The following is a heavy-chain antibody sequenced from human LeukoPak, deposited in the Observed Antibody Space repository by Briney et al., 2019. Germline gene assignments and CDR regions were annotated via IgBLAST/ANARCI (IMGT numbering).Heavy chain of an antibody. D-gene: IGHD3-22*01. Sequence: RGSHSLSYAPSGFTFSSYAMSWVCQAPGKGLEWVAVISGGGSGTYYADSVRGRFTISRDNSKNTVYLQMNSLRAEDTAIYYCAKAVGSSGYFSRDAFDIWGQATRLSVSS. CDR1: GFTFSSYA. J-gene: IGHJ3*02. V-gene: IGHV3-23*01. CDR3: AKAVGSSGYFSRDAFDI. CDR2: ISGGGSGT.